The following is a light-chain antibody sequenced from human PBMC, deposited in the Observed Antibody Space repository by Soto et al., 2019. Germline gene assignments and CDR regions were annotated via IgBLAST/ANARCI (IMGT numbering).Light chain of an antibody. J-gene: IGKJ3*01. V-gene: IGKV1-33*01. CDR3: QQYDNLPLLT. CDR1: QDISNY. Sequence: DIQMTQYPSSLSASVGDRVTITCQASQDISNYLNWYQQKPGKAPKLLIYDASNLETGVPSRFSGSASGTDFTSTICSLQPEDIATYYCQQYDNLPLLTFGPGTKVDIK. CDR2: DAS.